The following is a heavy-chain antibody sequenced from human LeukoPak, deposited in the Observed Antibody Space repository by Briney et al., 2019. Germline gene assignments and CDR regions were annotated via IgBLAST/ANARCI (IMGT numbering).Heavy chain of an antibody. D-gene: IGHD6-13*01. J-gene: IGHJ4*02. CDR2: INPNSGGT. Sequence: APVKVSCKASGYTFTGYYMHWVRQAPGQGLEWMGWINPNSGGTNYAQKFQGRVTMTRDTSISTAYMEPSRLRSDDTAVYYCARGYLPNSSSWYGAFDYWGQGTLVTVSS. V-gene: IGHV1-2*02. CDR1: GYTFTGYY. CDR3: ARGYLPNSSSWYGAFDY.